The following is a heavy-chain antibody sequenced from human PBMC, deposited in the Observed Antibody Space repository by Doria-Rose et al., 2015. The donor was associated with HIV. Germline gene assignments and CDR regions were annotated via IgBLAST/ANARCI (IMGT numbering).Heavy chain of an antibody. CDR2: IFSDDER. J-gene: IGHJ4*02. V-gene: IGHV2-26*01. D-gene: IGHD6-13*01. CDR3: ARIKSSRWYHKYYFDF. Sequence: VTLKESGPVLVKPTETLTLTCTVSGVSLSSPGMGVSWIRQPPGKALEWLANIFSDDERAYKTSLKIRLTISRRTSKSQVVLTMTDMDPVDTATYYCARIKSSRWYHKYYFDFWGQGTLVIVSA. CDR1: GVSLSSPGMG.